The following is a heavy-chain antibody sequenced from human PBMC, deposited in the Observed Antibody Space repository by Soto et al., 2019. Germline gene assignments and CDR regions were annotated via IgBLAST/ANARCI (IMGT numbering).Heavy chain of an antibody. CDR1: GFTFSSYW. CDR2: INSDGSST. D-gene: IGHD6-13*01. CDR3: ARDRYSSSLGKFDY. V-gene: IGHV3-74*01. Sequence: GGSLRLSCAASGFTFSSYWMLWVRQAPGKGLVWVSRINSDGSSTSYAGSVRGRFTISRDNAKNTLYLQMNSLGAQDTAVYYCARDRYSSSLGKFDYWGQGA. J-gene: IGHJ4*02.